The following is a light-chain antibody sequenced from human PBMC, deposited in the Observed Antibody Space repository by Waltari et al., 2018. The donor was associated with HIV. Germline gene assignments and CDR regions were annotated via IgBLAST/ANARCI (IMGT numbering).Light chain of an antibody. CDR3: SSYAGSNTVV. Sequence: QSALTQPPSASGSPGQSVTIPSTGTSSAVGSYNSVSWYQQHPGKAPKLMIYEVNKRPSGVPDRFSGSKSGNTASLSVSGLQAEDEADYYCSSYAGSNTVVFGGGTKLTVL. V-gene: IGLV2-8*01. CDR2: EVN. J-gene: IGLJ2*01. CDR1: SSAVGSYNS.